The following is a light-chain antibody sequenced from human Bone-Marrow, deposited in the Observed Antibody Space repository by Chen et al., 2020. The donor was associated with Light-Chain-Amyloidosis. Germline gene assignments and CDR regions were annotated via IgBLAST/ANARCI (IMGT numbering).Light chain of an antibody. V-gene: IGLV3-25*03. CDR1: DLPTKY. CDR3: QSADSSGTYEVI. J-gene: IGLJ2*01. CDR2: RDT. Sequence: SYELSQPPSVSVSPGQTARITCSGDDLPTKYAYWYQQKPGQAPVLVIHRDTERPSGISERFSGWSSGTTATLTISGVQAEDEADDHCQSADSSGTYEVIFGGGTKLTVL.